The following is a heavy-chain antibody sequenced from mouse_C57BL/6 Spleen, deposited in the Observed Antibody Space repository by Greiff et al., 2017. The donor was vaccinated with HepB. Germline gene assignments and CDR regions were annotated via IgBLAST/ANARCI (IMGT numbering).Heavy chain of an antibody. Sequence: EVQLVESGPGLVKPSQSLSLTCSVTGYSITSGYYWNWIRQFPGNKLEWMGYISYDGSNNYNPSLKNRISITRDTSTNQFFLKLNSVTTEDTATYYCARDFITLDVWGTGTTVTVSS. CDR3: ARDFITLDV. D-gene: IGHD1-2*01. V-gene: IGHV3-6*01. CDR1: GYSITSGYY. CDR2: ISYDGSN. J-gene: IGHJ1*03.